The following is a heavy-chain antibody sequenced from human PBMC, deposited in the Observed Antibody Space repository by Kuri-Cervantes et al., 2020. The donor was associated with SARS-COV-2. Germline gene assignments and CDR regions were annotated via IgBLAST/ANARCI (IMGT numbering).Heavy chain of an antibody. D-gene: IGHD2-15*01. CDR1: GFTFSDFY. Sequence: ESLKISCAASGFTFSDFYMSWIRQPPGKGLEWIGYIYYSGSTNYNPSLKSRVTISVDTSKNQFSLKLSSVTAADTAVYYCARLAGGVTATWYFDLWGRGTLVTVSS. CDR3: ARLAGGVTATWYFDL. V-gene: IGHV4-59*08. CDR2: IYYSGST. J-gene: IGHJ2*01.